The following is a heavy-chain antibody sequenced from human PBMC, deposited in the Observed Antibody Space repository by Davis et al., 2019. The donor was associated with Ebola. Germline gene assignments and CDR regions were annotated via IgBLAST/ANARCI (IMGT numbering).Heavy chain of an antibody. CDR2: ISSSSSYI. D-gene: IGHD2-15*01. Sequence: GESLKISCAASGFTFSKYWMHWVRQAPGKGLEWVSSISSSSSYIYYADSVKGRFTVSRDNAKNSLYLQMNSLRAEDTAVYYCARGPWYCSGGSCFDYWGQGTLVTVSS. CDR1: GFTFSKYW. V-gene: IGHV3-21*01. CDR3: ARGPWYCSGGSCFDY. J-gene: IGHJ4*02.